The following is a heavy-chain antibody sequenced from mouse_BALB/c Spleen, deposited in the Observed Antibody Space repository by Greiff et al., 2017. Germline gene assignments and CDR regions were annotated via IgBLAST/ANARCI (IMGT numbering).Heavy chain of an antibody. D-gene: IGHD2-1*01. J-gene: IGHJ4*01. V-gene: IGHV1-9*01. CDR1: GYTFSSYW. CDR2: ILPGSGST. Sequence: VMLVESGAELMKPGASVKISCKATGYTFSSYWIEWVKQRPGHGLEWIGEILPGSGSTNYNEKFKGKATFTADTSSNTAYMQLSSLTSEDSAVYYCARWGGNYDYAMDYWGQGTSVTVSS. CDR3: ARWGGNYDYAMDY.